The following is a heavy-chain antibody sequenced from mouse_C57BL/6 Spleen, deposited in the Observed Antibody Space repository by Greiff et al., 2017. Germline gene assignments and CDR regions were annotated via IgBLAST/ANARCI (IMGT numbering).Heavy chain of an antibody. CDR2: ISSGSSTI. V-gene: IGHV5-17*01. Sequence: EVQLVESGGGLVKPGGSLKLSCAASGFTFSDYGMHWVRQAPEKGLEWVAYISSGSSTIYYADTVKGRFTISRDNAKNTLFLQMTSLRSEDTAMYYCARTPPLDAMDYWGQGTSVTVSS. CDR3: ARTPPLDAMDY. CDR1: GFTFSDYG. J-gene: IGHJ4*01.